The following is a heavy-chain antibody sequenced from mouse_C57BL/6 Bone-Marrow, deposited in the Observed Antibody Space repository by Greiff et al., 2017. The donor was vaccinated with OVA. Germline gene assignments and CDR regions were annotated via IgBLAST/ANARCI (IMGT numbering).Heavy chain of an antibody. CDR3: AKDGMGAY. Sequence: EVKLVESGAELVRPGASVKMSCTASGFNITNTYMHWVKQRPEQGLEWIGRIDPAHGNTKYAPKFQGKATITADTSSNTAYLQLSSLTSEDTASYYCAKDGMGAYWGQGTLVTVSA. J-gene: IGHJ3*01. D-gene: IGHD2-1*01. CDR2: IDPAHGNT. CDR1: GFNITNTY. V-gene: IGHV14-3*01.